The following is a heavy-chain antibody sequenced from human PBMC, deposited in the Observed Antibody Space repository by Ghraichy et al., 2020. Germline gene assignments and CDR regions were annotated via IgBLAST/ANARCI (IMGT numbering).Heavy chain of an antibody. J-gene: IGHJ3*02. CDR3: ARDRYYYDSSGYYSAFDI. V-gene: IGHV3-11*06. Sequence: GESLNISCAASGFTFSDYYMSWIRQAPGKGLEWVSYISSSSSYTNYADSVKGRFTISRDNAKNSLYLQMNSLRAEDTAVYYCARDRYYYDSSGYYSAFDIWGQGTMVTVSS. CDR2: ISSSSSYT. D-gene: IGHD3-22*01. CDR1: GFTFSDYY.